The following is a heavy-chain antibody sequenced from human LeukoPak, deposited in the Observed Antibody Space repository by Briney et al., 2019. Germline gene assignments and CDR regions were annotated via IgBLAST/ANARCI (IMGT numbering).Heavy chain of an antibody. V-gene: IGHV3-21*01. CDR3: VREIIRLGQDDYFGY. CDR1: GFTFSSYS. D-gene: IGHD3-3*02. Sequence: GGSLRLSCAASGFTFSSYSLNWVRQAPGKGLEWVSSISTSSSYIYYADSVKGRFTISRDNAKNSLSLQMNSLRAEDTAVYYCVREIIRLGQDDYFGYWGQGTLVTVSS. J-gene: IGHJ4*02. CDR2: ISTSSSYI.